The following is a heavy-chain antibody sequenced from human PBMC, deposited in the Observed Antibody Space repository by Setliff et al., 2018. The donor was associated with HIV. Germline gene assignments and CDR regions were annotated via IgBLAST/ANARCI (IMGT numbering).Heavy chain of an antibody. CDR2: IHYDEKT. J-gene: IGHJ4*02. CDR3: ERGGQSTGYGIEH. D-gene: IGHD5-12*01. V-gene: IGHV4-39*02. Sequence: PSETLSLTCTVSGDSASNSRYYWAWIRQPPGKGLEYIGSIHYDEKTYYNPSLKSRVTISIDTSKNQFSLKLNSVTAADTAVYYCERGGQSTGYGIEHWGQGTLVTVSS. CDR1: GDSASNSRYY.